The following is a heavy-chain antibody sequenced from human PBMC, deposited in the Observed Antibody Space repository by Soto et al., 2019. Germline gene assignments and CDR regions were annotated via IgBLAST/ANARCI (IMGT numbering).Heavy chain of an antibody. J-gene: IGHJ5*01. CDR2: VSPNSGNT. Sequence: ASVKVSCKASGYTFTDYDINWVRQAPGQGLEWMGWVSPNSGNTGYAQKCQDRVTMTRDTSISTAYMELSNLRFEDSSMYYCARGRFYSETSTWFAFWGQRPPVTVSS. D-gene: IGHD2-2*01. CDR1: GYTFTDYD. V-gene: IGHV1-8*01. CDR3: ARGRFYSETSTWFAF.